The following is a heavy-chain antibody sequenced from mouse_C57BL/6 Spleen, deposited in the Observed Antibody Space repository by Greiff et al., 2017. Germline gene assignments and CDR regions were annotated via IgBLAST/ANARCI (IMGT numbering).Heavy chain of an antibody. D-gene: IGHD1-1*01. CDR1: GYTFTSYG. V-gene: IGHV1-81*01. Sequence: VKLMESGAELARPGASVKLSCKASGYTFTSYGISWVKQRTGQGLEWIGEIYPRSGNTYYNEKFKGKATLTADKSSSTAYMELRSLTSEDSAVYFCARYYGSSQRGFDYWGQGTTLTVSS. CDR2: IYPRSGNT. J-gene: IGHJ2*01. CDR3: ARYYGSSQRGFDY.